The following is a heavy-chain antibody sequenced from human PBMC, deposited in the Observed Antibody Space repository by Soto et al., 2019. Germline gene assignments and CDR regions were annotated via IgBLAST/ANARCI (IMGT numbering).Heavy chain of an antibody. D-gene: IGHD1-7*01. Sequence: AGGSLRLSCAASGFTFSSYARSWVRQAPGKGLEWVSAISGSGGSTYYADSVKGRFTISRDNSKNTLYLQMNSLRAEDTAVYYCAKDVTGTTRLVDYWGQGTLVTVSS. J-gene: IGHJ4*02. CDR1: GFTFSSYA. V-gene: IGHV3-23*01. CDR3: AKDVTGTTRLVDY. CDR2: ISGSGGST.